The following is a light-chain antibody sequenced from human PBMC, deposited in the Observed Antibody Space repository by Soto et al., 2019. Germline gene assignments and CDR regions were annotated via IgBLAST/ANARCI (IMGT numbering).Light chain of an antibody. CDR3: SSYTSSSTPYV. CDR1: SSDVGGYNY. J-gene: IGLJ1*01. Sequence: QSVLTQPASVSGSPGQSITISCTGTSSDVGGYNYVSWYQQHPGKAPKLMIYDVSNRPSGVSNRFSGSKSGNTASLTISGLQAEDEADYYSSSYTSSSTPYVFGTGTKLTVL. CDR2: DVS. V-gene: IGLV2-14*01.